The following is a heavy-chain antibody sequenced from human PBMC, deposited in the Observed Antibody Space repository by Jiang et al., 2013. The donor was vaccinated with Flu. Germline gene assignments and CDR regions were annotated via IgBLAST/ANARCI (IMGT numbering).Heavy chain of an antibody. Sequence: KPTQTLTLTCAFSGFSLSTGGMCVSWIRQPPGKALEWLALIYWNDDKRYSPSLKSRLTITKDTSKNQVVLTMTNMDPVDTATYYCAHRRGRTAAAYFDYWAREPWSPSPQ. D-gene: IGHD2-2*01. CDR1: GFSLSTGGMC. CDR2: IYWNDDK. J-gene: IGHJ4*02. CDR3: AHRRGRTAAAYFDY. V-gene: IGHV2-5*08.